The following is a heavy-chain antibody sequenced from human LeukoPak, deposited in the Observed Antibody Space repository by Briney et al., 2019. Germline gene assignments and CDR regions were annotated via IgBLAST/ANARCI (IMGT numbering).Heavy chain of an antibody. V-gene: IGHV3-33*08. D-gene: IGHD1-26*01. CDR1: GFTFSSYG. J-gene: IGHJ4*02. Sequence: GGSLRLSCSASGFTFSSYGMHWVRQAPGKGLEWVAVIWYDGSNKYYADSVKGRFTISRDNSKNTLYLQMNSLRAEDTAVYYCARDEVVGATQLYYFDYWGQGTLVTVSS. CDR2: IWYDGSNK. CDR3: ARDEVVGATQLYYFDY.